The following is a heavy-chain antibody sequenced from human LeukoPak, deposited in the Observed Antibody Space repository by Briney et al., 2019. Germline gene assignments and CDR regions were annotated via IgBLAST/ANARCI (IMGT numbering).Heavy chain of an antibody. CDR1: GFTFSRYW. D-gene: IGHD2-15*01. CDR2: INQDGSEK. V-gene: IGHV3-7*01. Sequence: SGGSLRLSCAASGFTFSRYWMTWVRQSPGKGLEWVANINQDGSEKYYGDSVTGRFTISRDNAENSLFLQMNSLRADDTGVYYCARAREAPANVFPDHLGQGVVVTVSS. CDR3: ARAREAPANVFPDH. J-gene: IGHJ4*02.